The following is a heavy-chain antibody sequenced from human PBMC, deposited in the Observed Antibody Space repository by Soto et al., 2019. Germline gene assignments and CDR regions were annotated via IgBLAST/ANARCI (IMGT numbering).Heavy chain of an antibody. V-gene: IGHV4-39*01. CDR3: VSQRTTVPTQAYFDY. CDR2: VYYRGRS. J-gene: IGHJ4*02. Sequence: SETLSLTCTVSGGSVTNSSYYWGWIRQSPGKGLEWIGSVYYRGRSYSKSSVKSRVTISVDTSKNRFSLSLNSVTASDTAVYLCVSQRTTVPTQAYFDYWGPGALVTVSS. D-gene: IGHD4-17*01. CDR1: GGSVTNSSYY.